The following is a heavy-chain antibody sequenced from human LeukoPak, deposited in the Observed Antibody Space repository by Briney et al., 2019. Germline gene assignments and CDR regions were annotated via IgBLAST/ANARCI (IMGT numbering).Heavy chain of an antibody. D-gene: IGHD2-2*01. Sequence: ASVKVSCKASGGTFSSYAISWVRQAPGQGLEWMGGIIPIFGTANYAQKFQGRVTMTTDTSTSTAYMELRSLRSDDTAVYYCARGPVHDAFDIWGQGTMVTVSS. J-gene: IGHJ3*02. CDR2: IIPIFGTA. CDR3: ARGPVHDAFDI. V-gene: IGHV1-69*05. CDR1: GGTFSSYA.